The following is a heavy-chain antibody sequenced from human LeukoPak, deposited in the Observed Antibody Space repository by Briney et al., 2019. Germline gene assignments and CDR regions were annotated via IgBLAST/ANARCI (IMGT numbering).Heavy chain of an antibody. CDR2: INSDGSNT. Sequence: GGSPRLSCAASGFTFSSYWMHWVRQAPGKGLVWVSRINSDGSNTSYADSVKGRFTISRDNAKNTLYLQMNSLRAEDTAVYYCARVQGHPPNGLDIWGQGTMVTVSS. CDR3: ARVQGHPPNGLDI. D-gene: IGHD2-8*01. CDR1: GFTFSSYW. J-gene: IGHJ3*02. V-gene: IGHV3-74*01.